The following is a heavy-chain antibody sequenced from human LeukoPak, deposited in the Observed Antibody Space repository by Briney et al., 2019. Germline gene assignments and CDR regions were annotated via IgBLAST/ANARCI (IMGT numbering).Heavy chain of an antibody. D-gene: IGHD3-22*01. V-gene: IGHV1-69*05. CDR3: GREKISLNSGVYNH. CDR2: IIPIFGTA. CDR1: GGTFSSYA. J-gene: IGHJ4*02. Sequence: SVKVSCKASGGTFSSYAISWVRQAPGQGLEWMGGIIPIFGTANYAQKFQGRVTITTDESTSTAYMELSSLRSEDTAVYYCGREKISLNSGVYNHGGQGPRATVPS.